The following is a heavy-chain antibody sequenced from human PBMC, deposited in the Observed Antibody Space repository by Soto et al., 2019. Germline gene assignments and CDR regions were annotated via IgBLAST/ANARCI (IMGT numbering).Heavy chain of an antibody. J-gene: IGHJ3*02. D-gene: IGHD2-15*01. Sequence: ASVKVSCKASGYTFTSYGISWVRQAPGQGLEWMGWISAYNGNTNYAQKLQGRVTMTTDTSTSTAYMELRSLRSDDTAVYYCARDGIVVVVAATNDAFDIWGQATMVTVSS. CDR1: GYTFTSYG. CDR3: ARDGIVVVVAATNDAFDI. CDR2: ISAYNGNT. V-gene: IGHV1-18*01.